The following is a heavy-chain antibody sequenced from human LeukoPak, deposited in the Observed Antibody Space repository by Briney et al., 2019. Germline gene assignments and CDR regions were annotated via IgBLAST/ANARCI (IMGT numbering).Heavy chain of an antibody. J-gene: IGHJ5*02. V-gene: IGHV1-69*06. CDR2: IIPIFGTA. D-gene: IGHD6-19*01. CDR1: GGTFSSYA. CDR3: ARALSFIAVAVLGRGWFDP. Sequence: VASVKVSCKASGGTFSSYAISWVRQAPGQGLEWMGGIIPIFGTASYAQKFQGRVTITADKSTSTAYMELSSLRSEDTAVYYCARALSFIAVAVLGRGWFDPWGQGTLVTVSS.